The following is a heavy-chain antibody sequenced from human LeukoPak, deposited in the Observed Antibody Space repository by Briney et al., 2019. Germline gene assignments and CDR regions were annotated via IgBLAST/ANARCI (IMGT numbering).Heavy chain of an antibody. V-gene: IGHV3-53*01. J-gene: IGHJ4*02. Sequence: GGSLRLSCAAAGFSVSSNYMNWVRQAPGKGLEWVSVIYSGGSTYYADSVKGRFTISRDNSKNTLYLQMDSLRAEDTAVYYCARELRGFDYWGKGTLVTVSS. CDR1: GFSVSSNY. D-gene: IGHD3-10*01. CDR2: IYSGGST. CDR3: ARELRGFDY.